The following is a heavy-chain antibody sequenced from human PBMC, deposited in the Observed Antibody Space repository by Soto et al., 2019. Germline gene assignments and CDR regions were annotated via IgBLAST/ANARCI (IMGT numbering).Heavy chain of an antibody. CDR3: ARERVGGFDD. D-gene: IGHD3-16*01. CDR1: GFSFSSYW. Sequence: GGSLRLSCEASGFSFSSYWMSWVRQAPGKGLEWVANIRQDGREKSYVDSVKGRFTISRDNTKNSVYVQMNSLRVDDTAMYYCARERVGGFDDWGQGCLVNVSS. CDR2: IRQDGREK. V-gene: IGHV3-7*01. J-gene: IGHJ4*02.